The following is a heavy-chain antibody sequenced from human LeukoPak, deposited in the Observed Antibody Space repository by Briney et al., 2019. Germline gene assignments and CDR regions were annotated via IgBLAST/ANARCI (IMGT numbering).Heavy chain of an antibody. V-gene: IGHV3-9*01. CDR1: GFTFDDYA. CDR3: AREKYFYDTPFDY. CDR2: ISWNSGSI. Sequence: PGGPLRLSCAASGFTFDDYAMHWVRQAPGKGLEWVSGISWNSGSIYYADSVKGRFTISRDNAKNSLYLQMNSLRAEDTAVYYCAREKYFYDTPFDYWGQGTLVTVSS. J-gene: IGHJ4*02. D-gene: IGHD3-22*01.